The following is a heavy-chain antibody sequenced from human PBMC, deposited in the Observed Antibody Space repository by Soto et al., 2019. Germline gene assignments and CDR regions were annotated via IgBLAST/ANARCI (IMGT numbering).Heavy chain of an antibody. J-gene: IGHJ6*02. D-gene: IGHD4-4*01. CDR2: FYYSGST. Sequence: PSETLSLTCTVSGGSISNYYWNWIRQPPGKGLEWIGDFYYSGSTNFNPSLKSRVTISGDTSKNQFYLKLSSVTAADTAVYYCARDGDGRMTTSPSYYNGMDVWGPGTTVTVSS. V-gene: IGHV4-59*01. CDR3: ARDGDGRMTTSPSYYNGMDV. CDR1: GGSISNYY.